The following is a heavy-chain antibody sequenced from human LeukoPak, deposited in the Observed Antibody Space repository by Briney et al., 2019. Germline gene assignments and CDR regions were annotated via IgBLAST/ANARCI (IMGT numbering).Heavy chain of an antibody. J-gene: IGHJ3*02. CDR3: ARENTMFPGAFDAFDI. V-gene: IGHV4-59*01. CDR2: ISYSGST. CDR1: GVSISSDN. Sequence: SETLSLTCTDSGVSISSDNWSWLRQTPEKGLEWIVYISYSGSTNYNPSLKSRVTVSVDTSNNQFSLKLSSVTAADTPLYYSARENTMFPGAFDAFDIWGQGTMVTVSS. D-gene: IGHD3-10*01.